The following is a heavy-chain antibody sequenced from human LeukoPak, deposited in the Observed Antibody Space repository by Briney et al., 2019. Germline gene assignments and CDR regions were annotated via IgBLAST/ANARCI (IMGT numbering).Heavy chain of an antibody. V-gene: IGHV3-23*01. Sequence: HAGGSLRLSCAASGFTFSSYAMSWVRQAPGKGLEWVSAISGSGGSTYYADSVKGRFTISRDNSKNTLYLQMNSLRAEDTAVYYCAKLLSSISSWYLLDYYYGMDVWGQGTTVTVSS. CDR1: GFTFSSYA. D-gene: IGHD6-13*01. CDR2: ISGSGGST. CDR3: AKLLSSISSWYLLDYYYGMDV. J-gene: IGHJ6*02.